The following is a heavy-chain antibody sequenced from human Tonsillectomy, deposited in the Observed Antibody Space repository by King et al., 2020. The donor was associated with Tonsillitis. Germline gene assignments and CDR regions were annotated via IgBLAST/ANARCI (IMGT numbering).Heavy chain of an antibody. D-gene: IGHD2-15*01. CDR2: VSYDGSNK. J-gene: IGHJ4*02. CDR3: ARDGGIGGVGDGTGDFEH. V-gene: IGHV3-30-3*01. CDR1: GFTFSYYS. Sequence: QLVQSGGGVVQPGRSLRLSCAASGFTFSYYSMHWVRQAPGKGLEWVAVVSYDGSNKYYADSVKGRFTISRDNSKSTLYVQMNSLGPEDTAVYYCARDGGIGGVGDGTGDFEHWGQGTLVTVSS.